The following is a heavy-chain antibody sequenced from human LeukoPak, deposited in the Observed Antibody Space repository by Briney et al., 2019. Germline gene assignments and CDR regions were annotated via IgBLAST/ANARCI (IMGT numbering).Heavy chain of an antibody. CDR1: GFTFSNYA. J-gene: IGHJ4*02. CDR3: AKDGGYCSSTSCSLDY. CDR2: ISASGGST. Sequence: PGGSLRLSCAASGFTFSNYAMSWVRQAPGKGLEWVSGISASGGSTYYADSVKGRFTSSRDNSKNTLYLHMNSLRAEDTAVYYCAKDGGYCSSTSCSLDYWGQGTLVTVSS. D-gene: IGHD2-2*03. V-gene: IGHV3-23*01.